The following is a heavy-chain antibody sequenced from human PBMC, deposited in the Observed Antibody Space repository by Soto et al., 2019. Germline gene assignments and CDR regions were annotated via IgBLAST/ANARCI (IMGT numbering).Heavy chain of an antibody. CDR3: ARDYNALLDY. D-gene: IGHD1-1*01. V-gene: IGHV3-33*01. J-gene: IGHJ4*02. CDR1: GFTFSSYG. Sequence: GGSLRLSCAASGFTFSSYGMHWVRQAPGKGLEWAAVIRYDGSNTYYADSVKGRFSISRDNSKNTLYLQINSPGAEDTAVYYCARDYNALLDYWGQGTLVTVSS. CDR2: IRYDGSNT.